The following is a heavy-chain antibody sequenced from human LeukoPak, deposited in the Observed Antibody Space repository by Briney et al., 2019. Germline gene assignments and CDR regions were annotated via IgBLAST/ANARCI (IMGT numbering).Heavy chain of an antibody. CDR1: GFTFRSHA. J-gene: IGHJ3*02. Sequence: GGSLRLSCVGSGFTFRSHAMSWVRQAPEKGLEFVSGIYENGGTTYYADSVKGRFTISRDNSKNTLYLQMNSLRAEDTAVYYCAKDTWEDFWSGYGAFDIWGQGTMVTVSS. CDR2: IYENGGTT. CDR3: AKDTWEDFWSGYGAFDI. D-gene: IGHD3-3*01. V-gene: IGHV3-23*01.